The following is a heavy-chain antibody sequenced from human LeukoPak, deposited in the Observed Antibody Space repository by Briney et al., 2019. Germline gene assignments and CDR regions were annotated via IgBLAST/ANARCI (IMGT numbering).Heavy chain of an antibody. CDR1: GYTFTGYY. Sequence: ASVKISCKASGYTFTGYYMHWVRQAPGQGLEWTGWINPNSGGTNYAQKFQGRVTMTRDTSISTAYMELSRLRSDDTAVYYCARLEDSSGYSIDYWGQGTLVTVSS. CDR2: INPNSGGT. D-gene: IGHD3-22*01. J-gene: IGHJ4*02. V-gene: IGHV1-2*02. CDR3: ARLEDSSGYSIDY.